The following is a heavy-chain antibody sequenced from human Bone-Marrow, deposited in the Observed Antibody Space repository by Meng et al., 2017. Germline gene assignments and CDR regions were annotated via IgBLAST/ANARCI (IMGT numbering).Heavy chain of an antibody. CDR1: GGSISSYY. CDR2: IYYSGST. D-gene: IGHD2-2*01. CDR3: GRDARRAAAPFDI. Sequence: SETLSLTCTVSGGSISSYYWSWIRQPPGKGLEWIGYIYYSGSTNYNPSLKSRVTISVDTYNNQFSLKLSTVTAADKAVDYCGRDARRAAAPFDIWGQGTMVTVSS. V-gene: IGHV4-59*01. J-gene: IGHJ3*02.